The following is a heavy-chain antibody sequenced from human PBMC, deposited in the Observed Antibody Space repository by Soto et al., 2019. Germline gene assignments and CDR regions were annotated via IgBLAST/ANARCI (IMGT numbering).Heavy chain of an antibody. Sequence: GGSLRLSCAASGFTFSSYAMSWVRQAPGKGLEWVSAISGSGGSTYYADSVKGRFTISRDNSKNTLYLQMNSLRAEDTAVYYCAKDPRWFVVQPDVKEDYFDYWGQGTLVTVSS. CDR1: GFTFSSYA. CDR2: ISGSGGST. CDR3: AKDPRWFVVQPDVKEDYFDY. D-gene: IGHD3-10*01. J-gene: IGHJ4*02. V-gene: IGHV3-23*01.